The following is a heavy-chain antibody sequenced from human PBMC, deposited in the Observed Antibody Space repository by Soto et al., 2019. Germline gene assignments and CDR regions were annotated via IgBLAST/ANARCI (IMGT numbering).Heavy chain of an antibody. J-gene: IGHJ4*02. Sequence: GASVKVSCKTSGYTFINFGITWVRQAPGQGLEWVGKIRGYNGDTNYAPKLQGRVTMTTDTSTSTAYLELRTLRSDDTAVYHCARGRHRNPDYWGQGTLVTVS. D-gene: IGHD4-4*01. CDR3: ARGRHRNPDY. CDR1: GYTFINFG. V-gene: IGHV1-18*04. CDR2: IRGYNGDT.